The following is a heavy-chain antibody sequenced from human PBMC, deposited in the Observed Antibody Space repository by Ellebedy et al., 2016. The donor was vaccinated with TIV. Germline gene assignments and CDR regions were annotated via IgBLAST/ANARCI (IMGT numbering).Heavy chain of an antibody. CDR2: ISGSGGNT. CDR3: ASLIAWYYFDY. J-gene: IGHJ4*02. V-gene: IGHV3-23*01. Sequence: GGSLRLSCAASGFTFSDYYMSWVRQAPGKGLEWVSAISGSGGNTYYADSVKGRFTISRDNSKNTLYLQMNSLRAEDTAVYYCASLIAWYYFDYWGQGTLVTVSS. D-gene: IGHD2-15*01. CDR1: GFTFSDYY.